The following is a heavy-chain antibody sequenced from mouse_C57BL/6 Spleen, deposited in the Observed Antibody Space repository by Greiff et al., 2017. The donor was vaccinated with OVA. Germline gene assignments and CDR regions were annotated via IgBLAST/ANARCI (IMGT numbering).Heavy chain of an antibody. CDR1: GYAFTNYL. Sequence: QVQLQQSGAELVRPGTSVKVSCKASGYAFTNYLIEWVKQRPGQGLEWIGVINPGSGGTNYNEKFKGKATLTADKSSSTAYMPLSSLTSEDSAVYFCARSYDYDAMDYWGQGTSVTVSS. J-gene: IGHJ4*01. CDR3: ARSYDYDAMDY. D-gene: IGHD2-10*02. V-gene: IGHV1-54*01. CDR2: INPGSGGT.